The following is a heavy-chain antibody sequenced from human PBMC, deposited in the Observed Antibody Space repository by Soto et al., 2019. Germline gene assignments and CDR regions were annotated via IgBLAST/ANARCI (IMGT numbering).Heavy chain of an antibody. D-gene: IGHD3-10*01. CDR3: AKNSGWFNT. CDR2: IDGSGGTT. CDR1: GFPFSSTD. Sequence: GGSLRLPCAASGFPFSSTDMTWVRQAPGKGLDWGSTIDGSGGTTYYADSVKGRLTIPRDNSMNTVYLQMNSLRADDTALCYCAKNSGWFNTWGQGALVTVSS. V-gene: IGHV3-23*01. J-gene: IGHJ5*02.